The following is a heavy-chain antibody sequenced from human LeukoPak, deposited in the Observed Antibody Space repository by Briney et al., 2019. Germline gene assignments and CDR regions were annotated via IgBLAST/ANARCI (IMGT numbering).Heavy chain of an antibody. V-gene: IGHV4-59*12. CDR1: GGSISGYY. CDR3: ARGRGRYYYDSSGYRYYFDY. Sequence: SETLSLTCTVSGGSISGYYWTWIRQPPGKGLEWIGYIYYSGSTNYNPSLKSRVTISVDTSKNQFSLKLSSVTAADTAVYYCARGRGRYYYDSSGYRYYFDYWGQGTLVTVSS. J-gene: IGHJ4*02. D-gene: IGHD3-22*01. CDR2: IYYSGST.